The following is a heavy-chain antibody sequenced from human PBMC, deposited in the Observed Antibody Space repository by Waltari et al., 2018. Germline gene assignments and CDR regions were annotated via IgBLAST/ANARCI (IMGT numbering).Heavy chain of an antibody. V-gene: IGHV1-69*01. Sequence: QVQLVQSGAEVKKPGSSVKVSCKASGGTFSSYALSWVRQAPGQGLEWMGGIIPIFGTANYAQKFQGRVTITADESTSTAYMELSSLRSEDTAVYYCARDVRDIVVVPAAIDYYYYYGMDVWGQGTTVTVSS. CDR2: IIPIFGTA. J-gene: IGHJ6*02. CDR3: ARDVRDIVVVPAAIDYYYYYGMDV. D-gene: IGHD2-2*01. CDR1: GGTFSSYA.